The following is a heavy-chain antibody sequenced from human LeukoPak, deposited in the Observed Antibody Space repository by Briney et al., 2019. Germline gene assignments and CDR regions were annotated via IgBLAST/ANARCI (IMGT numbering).Heavy chain of an antibody. D-gene: IGHD6-13*01. J-gene: IGHJ4*02. CDR1: GFTFSSYG. V-gene: IGHV3-23*01. CDR2: ISGSGGST. CDR3: ARDHSSWSEGFDY. Sequence: GGSLRLSCPASGFTFSSYGMSWVRQAPGKGLEWVSSISGSGGSTYYADSVKGRCTISRDKAKNSQYLQMNSLRAEDTAVYYCARDHSSWSEGFDYWGQGTMVTVSS.